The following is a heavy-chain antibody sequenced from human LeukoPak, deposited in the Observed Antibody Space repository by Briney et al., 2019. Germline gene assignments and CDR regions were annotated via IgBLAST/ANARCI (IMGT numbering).Heavy chain of an antibody. Sequence: SETLSLTCTVSGGSISSYYWSWIRQPPGKGLEWIGYIYYSGSTNYNPSLKSRVTISVDTSKNQFSLKLSSVTAADTAVYYCAREFDVVVPAAIRYYYGMDVWGQGTTVTVSS. J-gene: IGHJ6*02. CDR1: GGSISSYY. CDR2: IYYSGST. CDR3: AREFDVVVPAAIRYYYGMDV. V-gene: IGHV4-59*01. D-gene: IGHD2-2*02.